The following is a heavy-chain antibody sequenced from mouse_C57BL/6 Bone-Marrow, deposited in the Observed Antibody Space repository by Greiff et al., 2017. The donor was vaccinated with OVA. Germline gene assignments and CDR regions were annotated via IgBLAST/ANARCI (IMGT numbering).Heavy chain of an antibody. CDR3: ARSRWLLLREFAY. J-gene: IGHJ3*01. V-gene: IGHV1-52*01. CDR1: GYTFTSYW. D-gene: IGHD2-3*01. CDR2: IDPSDSET. Sequence: QVQLQPPWAELVRPGSSVKLSCKASGYTFTSYWMHWVKQRPIQGLEWIGNIDPSDSETHYNQKFKDKATLTVAKSSSTAYMQLSSLTSEDSAVCYCARSRWLLLREFAYWGQGTLVTVSA.